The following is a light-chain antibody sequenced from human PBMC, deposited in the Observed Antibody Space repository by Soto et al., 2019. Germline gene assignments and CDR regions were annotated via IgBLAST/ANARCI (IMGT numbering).Light chain of an antibody. CDR1: QSVSSSY. V-gene: IGKV3-20*01. Sequence: VLTQSPGTLSLSPGDSATLSCRASQSVSSSYLAWYQQKPGQAPRLLIYGASSRATGIQDRFSGSGSGTEFTLTIRRLEPEDFAVYYCXQYGSSLTCGGGTKVDIK. CDR2: GAS. CDR3: XQYGSSLT. J-gene: IGKJ4*01.